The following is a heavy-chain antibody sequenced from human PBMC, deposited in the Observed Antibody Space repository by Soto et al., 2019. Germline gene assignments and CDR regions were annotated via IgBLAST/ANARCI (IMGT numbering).Heavy chain of an antibody. V-gene: IGHV3-23*01. Sequence: GGSLRLSCATSGLTFSNYAMSWVRQAPGGGLEWVSSMSGSSSTTYYADSVRGRFTISRDRSKNTLYLQMSSLRAEDTALYYCAKNQERELPRVINFWGQGTLVTVSS. CDR1: GLTFSNYA. D-gene: IGHD1-7*01. J-gene: IGHJ4*02. CDR3: AKNQERELPRVINF. CDR2: MSGSSSTT.